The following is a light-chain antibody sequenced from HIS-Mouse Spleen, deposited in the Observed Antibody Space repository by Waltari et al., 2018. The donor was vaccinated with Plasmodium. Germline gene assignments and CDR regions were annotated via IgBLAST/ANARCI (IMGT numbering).Light chain of an antibody. CDR3: CSYAGSSTYV. Sequence: QSALTQPASVSGSPGQSITISCTGTSSDVVSYNLVSWYQHPPGHDPKLMIYEVSKRPSGGSSRVAGSKPGNTASLTISGLQAEDEANYYCCSYAGSSTYVFGTGTKVTVL. CDR2: EVS. CDR1: SSDVVSYNL. J-gene: IGLJ1*01. V-gene: IGLV2-23*02.